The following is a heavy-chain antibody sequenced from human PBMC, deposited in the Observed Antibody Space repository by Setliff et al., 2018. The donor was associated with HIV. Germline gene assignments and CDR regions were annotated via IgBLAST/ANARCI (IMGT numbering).Heavy chain of an antibody. CDR1: GFTFSGSA. CDR3: ARDFLGDGYMDV. CDR2: IRSKANSYAT. J-gene: IGHJ6*03. D-gene: IGHD3-16*01. V-gene: IGHV3-73*01. Sequence: PGGSLRLSCAASGFTFSGSAMHWVRQASGKGLEWVGRIRSKANSYATAYAASVKGRFTISRDDSKNTAYLQMNSLKTEDTAVYYCARDFLGDGYMDVWGKGTTVTVSS.